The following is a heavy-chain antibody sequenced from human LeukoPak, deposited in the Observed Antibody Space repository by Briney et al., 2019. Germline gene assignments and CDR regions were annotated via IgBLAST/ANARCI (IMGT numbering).Heavy chain of an antibody. CDR1: GFSFISYW. CDR3: AGCAGNSCYFDY. CDR2: IKQDGSAK. D-gene: IGHD1-1*01. V-gene: IGHV3-7*01. Sequence: PGGSLRLSCAASGFSFISYWMSWVRQAPGKGLEWVANIKQDGSAKNYVDSVKGRFTISRDNAKNSLYLQLSSLRAEDTAVYYCAGCAGNSCYFDYWGQGTLVIVSS. J-gene: IGHJ4*02.